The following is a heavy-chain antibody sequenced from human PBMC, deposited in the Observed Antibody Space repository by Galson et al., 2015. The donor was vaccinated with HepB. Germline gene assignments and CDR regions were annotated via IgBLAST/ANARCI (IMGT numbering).Heavy chain of an antibody. D-gene: IGHD2-15*01. CDR1: GFTFSNAW. CDR3: TTDSADIVVVVAVPPWEGA. J-gene: IGHJ5*02. Sequence: SLRLSCAASGFTFSNAWMSWVRQAPGKGLEWVGRIKSKTDGGTTDYAAPVKGRFTISRDDSKNTLYLQMNSLKTEDTAVYYCTTDSADIVVVVAVPPWEGAWGQGTLVTVSS. CDR2: IKSKTDGGTT. V-gene: IGHV3-15*01.